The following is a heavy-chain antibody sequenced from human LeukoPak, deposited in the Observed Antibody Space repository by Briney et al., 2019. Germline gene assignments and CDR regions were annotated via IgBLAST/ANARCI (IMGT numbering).Heavy chain of an antibody. CDR1: GGSISSGGYY. D-gene: IGHD3-22*01. CDR3: ARDGEVGGYYYRVVRAFDI. CDR2: IYYSGST. V-gene: IGHV4-31*03. J-gene: IGHJ3*02. Sequence: SETLSLTCTVSGGSISSGGYYWSWIRQHPGKGLEWIGYIYYSGSTYYNPSLKSRVTISVDTSKNQFSLKLSSVTAADTAVYYCARDGEVGGYYYRVVRAFDIWGQGTMVTVSS.